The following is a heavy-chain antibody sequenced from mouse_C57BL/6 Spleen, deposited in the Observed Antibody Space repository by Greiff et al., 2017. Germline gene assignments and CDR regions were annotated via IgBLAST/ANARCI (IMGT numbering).Heavy chain of an antibody. CDR1: GFTFSDYY. CDR3: ARGAGRGAMDY. J-gene: IGHJ4*01. D-gene: IGHD3-3*01. CDR2: INYDGSST. Sequence: DVQLQESEGGLVQPGSSMKLSCTASGFTFSDYYMAWVRQVPEKGLEWVANINYDGSSTYYLDSLKSRFIISRDNAKNILYLQMSSLKSEDTATYYCARGAGRGAMDYWGQGTSVTVSS. V-gene: IGHV5-16*01.